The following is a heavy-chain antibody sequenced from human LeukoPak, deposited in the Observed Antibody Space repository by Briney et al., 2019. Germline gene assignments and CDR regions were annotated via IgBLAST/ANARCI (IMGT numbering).Heavy chain of an antibody. J-gene: IGHJ4*02. CDR2: INAGNGNT. CDR3: ARDLEGRGIAVAGTSGGYFDY. V-gene: IGHV1-3*01. D-gene: IGHD6-19*01. Sequence: ASVKVSCKASGYTFTSYAMHWVRQAPGQRLEWMGWINAGNGNTKYSQKFQGRVTITRDTSASTAYMELSSLRSEDTAVYYCARDLEGRGIAVAGTSGGYFDYWGQGTLVTVSS. CDR1: GYTFTSYA.